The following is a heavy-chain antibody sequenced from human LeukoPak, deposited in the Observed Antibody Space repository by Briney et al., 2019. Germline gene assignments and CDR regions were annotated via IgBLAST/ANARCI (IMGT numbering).Heavy chain of an antibody. D-gene: IGHD6-19*01. V-gene: IGHV3-48*03. CDR2: ISSSGSTI. CDR1: GFTFSSYE. CDR3: AKDDRAVAGTGYFDY. Sequence: GGSLRLSCAASGFTFSSYEMNWVRQAPGKGLEWVSYISSSGSTIYYADSVKGRFTISRDNAKNSLYLQMNSLRTEDTALYYCAKDDRAVAGTGYFDYWGQGTLVTVSS. J-gene: IGHJ4*02.